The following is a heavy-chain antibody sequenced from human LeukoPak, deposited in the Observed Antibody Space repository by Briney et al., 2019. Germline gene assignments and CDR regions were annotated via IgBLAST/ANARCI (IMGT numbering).Heavy chain of an antibody. CDR3: ARAPAAPRLNWFDP. Sequence: SETLSLTCTVSGGSISSGSYYWSWIRQPAGKGLEWIGRIYTSGSTNYNPSLKSRVTISVDTSKNQFSLKLSSVTAADTAVYYCARAPAAPRLNWFDPWGQGTLVTVSS. CDR2: IYTSGST. J-gene: IGHJ5*02. D-gene: IGHD2-2*01. CDR1: GGSISSGSYY. V-gene: IGHV4-61*02.